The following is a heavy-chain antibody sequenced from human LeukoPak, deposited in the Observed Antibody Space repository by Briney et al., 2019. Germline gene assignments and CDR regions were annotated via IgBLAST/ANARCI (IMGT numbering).Heavy chain of an antibody. CDR3: ARNMVRGWTDFDY. Sequence: GASVKVSCKASGYTFTSYGISWVRQAPGQGLEWMGWINPNSGGTNYAQKFQGRVTMTRDTSISTAYMELSRLRSDDTAVYYCARNMVRGWTDFDYWGQGTLVTVSS. CDR1: GYTFTSYG. CDR2: INPNSGGT. V-gene: IGHV1-2*02. J-gene: IGHJ4*02. D-gene: IGHD3-10*01.